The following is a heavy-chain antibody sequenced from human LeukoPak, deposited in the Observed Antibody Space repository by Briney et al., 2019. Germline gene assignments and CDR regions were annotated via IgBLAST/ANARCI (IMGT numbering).Heavy chain of an antibody. CDR1: GYTFTSYY. Sequence: ASVKVSCKASGYTFTSYYMHWVRQAPGQGLEWMGIINPSGGSTSYAQKFQGRVTMTRDMSTSTVYMELSSLRSEDTAVYYCARETVEYSSSSSWFDPWGQGTLVTVSS. V-gene: IGHV1-46*01. CDR2: INPSGGST. D-gene: IGHD6-6*01. CDR3: ARETVEYSSSSSWFDP. J-gene: IGHJ5*02.